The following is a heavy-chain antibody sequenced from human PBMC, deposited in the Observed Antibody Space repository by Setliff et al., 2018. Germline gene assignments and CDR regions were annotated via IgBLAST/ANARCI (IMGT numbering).Heavy chain of an antibody. CDR3: ASIDWGENFYNTDV. CDR1: GFAFGTYG. Sequence: GGSLRLSCAASGFAFGTYGMHWVRQVPGKGLVWVSRINPDGSITNYADSVRGRFTISRDNAKNTLYLQMNSLRAEDTAVYFCASIDWGENFYNTDVWGKGTTVTVSS. V-gene: IGHV3-74*01. D-gene: IGHD7-27*01. J-gene: IGHJ6*03. CDR2: INPDGSIT.